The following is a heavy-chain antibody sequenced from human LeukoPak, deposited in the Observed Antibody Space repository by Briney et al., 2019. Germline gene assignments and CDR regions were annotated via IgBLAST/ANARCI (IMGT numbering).Heavy chain of an antibody. CDR3: ARNTIIVGATTAFDI. Sequence: PSETLSLTCAVYGGSFSGYYWSWIRQPPGKGLEWIGEINHSGSTNYNPSLKSRVTISVDTSKNQFSLKLSSVTAADTAVYYCARNTIIVGATTAFDIWGQRTMVTVSS. D-gene: IGHD1-26*01. CDR2: INHSGST. CDR1: GGSFSGYY. V-gene: IGHV4-34*01. J-gene: IGHJ3*02.